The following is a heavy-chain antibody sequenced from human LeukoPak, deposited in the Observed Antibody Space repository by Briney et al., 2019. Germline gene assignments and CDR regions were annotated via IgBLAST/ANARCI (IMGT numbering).Heavy chain of an antibody. J-gene: IGHJ4*02. D-gene: IGHD3-10*01. CDR1: GFTFSGYA. Sequence: GESLRLSCAASGFTFSGYAKIWVCHPPQQGLDLVSTVCGRGSSTYYADPMKRRFTISRDNSNNTLYLQMNSLRAEDTAVYYCAKGRYFGEHYFDCWGQGTLVTVSS. V-gene: IGHV3-23*01. CDR3: AKGRYFGEHYFDC. CDR2: VCGRGSST.